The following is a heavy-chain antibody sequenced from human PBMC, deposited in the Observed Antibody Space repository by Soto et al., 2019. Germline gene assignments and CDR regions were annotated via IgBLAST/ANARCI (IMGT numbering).Heavy chain of an antibody. V-gene: IGHV3-21*01. J-gene: IGHJ4*02. Sequence: EVQLVESGGGLVKPGGSLRLSCAASGFTFSSYSMNWVRQAPGKGLEWVSSISSSSSYIYYADSVKGRFTISRDNAKNSLYLQMNSLRADDTAVYYCARGLVAARLLRPPFDYWGQGTLVTVSS. CDR2: ISSSSSYI. CDR1: GFTFSSYS. CDR3: ARGLVAARLLRPPFDY. D-gene: IGHD6-6*01.